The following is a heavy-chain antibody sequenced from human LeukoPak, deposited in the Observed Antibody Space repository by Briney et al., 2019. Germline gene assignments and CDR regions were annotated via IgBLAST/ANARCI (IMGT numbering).Heavy chain of an antibody. V-gene: IGHV4-31*11. Sequence: PSETLSLTCAVYGGSFSGYYWSWIRQLPGKGLEWIGYIYYSGSTYYNPSLKSRVTISVDTSKNQFSLKLSSVTAADTAVYYCARDRGYGGYFDYWGQGTLVTVSS. CDR1: GGSFSGYY. J-gene: IGHJ4*02. CDR2: IYYSGST. D-gene: IGHD5-18*01. CDR3: ARDRGYGGYFDY.